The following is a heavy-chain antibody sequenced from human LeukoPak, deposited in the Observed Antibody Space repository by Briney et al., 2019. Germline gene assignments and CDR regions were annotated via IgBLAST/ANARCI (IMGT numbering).Heavy chain of an antibody. V-gene: IGHV4-61*02. CDR3: ARWGGVVDDAFDI. J-gene: IGHJ3*02. Sequence: PSETLSLTCTVSGDSISSGIYFWTWIRQPAGKGLEWIGRIYTSGSTNYNPSLKSRVTISVDKSKNQFSLKLSSVTAADTAVYYCARWGGVVDDAFDIWGQGTMVTVSS. CDR1: GDSISSGIYF. CDR2: IYTSGST. D-gene: IGHD2-2*01.